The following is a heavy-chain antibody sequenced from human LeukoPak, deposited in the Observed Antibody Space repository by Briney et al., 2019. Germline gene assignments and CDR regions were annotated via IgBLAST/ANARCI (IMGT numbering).Heavy chain of an antibody. CDR2: MNPRSGNA. CDR3: ARGVDSNT. Sequence: ASVKVSCKASGYTFTLFDINWVRQAPGQGLEWMGNMNPRSGNADYALKFQGRVTMTSDTSLYTAYMELSTLKSDDTAVYYCARGVDSNTWGQGTLVTVSS. D-gene: IGHD3-22*01. V-gene: IGHV1-8*01. J-gene: IGHJ4*02. CDR1: GYTFTLFD.